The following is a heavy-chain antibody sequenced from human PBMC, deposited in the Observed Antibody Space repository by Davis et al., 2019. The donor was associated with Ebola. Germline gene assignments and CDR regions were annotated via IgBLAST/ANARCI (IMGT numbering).Heavy chain of an antibody. J-gene: IGHJ6*02. D-gene: IGHD4-17*01. V-gene: IGHV3-33*01. CDR1: GFTFSSYG. CDR2: IWYDGSNK. Sequence: SLKISCAASGFTFSSYGMHWVRQAPGKGLEWVAVIWYDGSNKYYADSVKGRFTISRDNSKNTLYLQMNSLRAEDTAVYYCARDLGIDLTTVTTVYYYYGMDVWGQGTTVTVSS. CDR3: ARDLGIDLTTVTTVYYYYGMDV.